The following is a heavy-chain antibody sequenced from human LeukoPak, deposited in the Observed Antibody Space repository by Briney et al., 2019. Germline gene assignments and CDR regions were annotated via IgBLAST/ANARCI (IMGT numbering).Heavy chain of an antibody. V-gene: IGHV4-34*01. CDR2: INHSGST. CDR1: GGSFSGYY. Sequence: SETLSLTCAVYGGSFSGYYWSWIRQPPGEGLEWIGEINHSGSTNYNPSLKSRVTISVDTSKNQFSLKLSSVTAADTAVYYCARGPPYYGSGRKPNWFDPWGQGTLVTVSS. D-gene: IGHD3-10*01. CDR3: ARGPPYYGSGRKPNWFDP. J-gene: IGHJ5*02.